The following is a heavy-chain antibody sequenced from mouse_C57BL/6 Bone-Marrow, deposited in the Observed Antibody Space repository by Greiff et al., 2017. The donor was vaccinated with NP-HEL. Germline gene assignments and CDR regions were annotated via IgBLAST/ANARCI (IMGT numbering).Heavy chain of an antibody. CDR2: ISNGGGST. D-gene: IGHD1-2*01. Sequence: EVKLVESGGGLVQPGGSLKLSCAASGFTFSDYYMYWVRQTPEKRLEWVAYISNGGGSTYYPDTVKGRFTISRDNAKNTLYLQMSRLKSDDTAMYYCARHGITTAYYFDYWGQGTTLTVSS. J-gene: IGHJ2*01. CDR1: GFTFSDYY. CDR3: ARHGITTAYYFDY. V-gene: IGHV5-12*01.